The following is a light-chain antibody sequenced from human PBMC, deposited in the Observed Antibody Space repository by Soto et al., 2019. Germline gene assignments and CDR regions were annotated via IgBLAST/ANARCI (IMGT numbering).Light chain of an antibody. Sequence: QSVLTQPPSASGSPGQSVTISCTGTSSDIGGYNYVSWYQQHPGKAPKVMIYEVSKRPSGVPDRFSGSKSGNTASLTVSGLQAEDEADYYCSSYVGSDTVVFGGGTKVTVL. CDR1: SSDIGGYNY. CDR3: SSYVGSDTVV. J-gene: IGLJ2*01. CDR2: EVS. V-gene: IGLV2-8*01.